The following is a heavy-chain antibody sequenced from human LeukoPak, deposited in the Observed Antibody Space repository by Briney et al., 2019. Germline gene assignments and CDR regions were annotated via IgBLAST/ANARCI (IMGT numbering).Heavy chain of an antibody. CDR1: GFTFSSYG. D-gene: IGHD3-3*01. Sequence: PGGSLRLSCAASGFTFSSYGMHWVRQAPGKGLEWVSAISGSGGSTYYADSVKGRFTISRDNSKNTLYLQMNSLRAEDTAVYYCATPANYDFWSGYLGYWGQGTLVTVSS. V-gene: IGHV3-23*01. CDR2: ISGSGGST. CDR3: ATPANYDFWSGYLGY. J-gene: IGHJ4*02.